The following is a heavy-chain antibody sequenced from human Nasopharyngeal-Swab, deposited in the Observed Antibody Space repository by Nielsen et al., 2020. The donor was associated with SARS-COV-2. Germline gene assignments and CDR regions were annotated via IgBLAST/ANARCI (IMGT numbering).Heavy chain of an antibody. D-gene: IGHD3-3*01. CDR3: ARTREDFGVVRPDYYYGMDV. V-gene: IGHV3-9*01. CDR2: ISWNSGSI. CDR1: GFTFDDYA. Sequence: GGSLRLSCAASGFTFDDYAMHWVRQAPGKGLEWVSGISWNSGSIGYADSVKGRFTISRDNAKNSLYLQMNSLRAEDTALYYCARTREDFGVVRPDYYYGMDVWGQGTTVTVSS. J-gene: IGHJ6*02.